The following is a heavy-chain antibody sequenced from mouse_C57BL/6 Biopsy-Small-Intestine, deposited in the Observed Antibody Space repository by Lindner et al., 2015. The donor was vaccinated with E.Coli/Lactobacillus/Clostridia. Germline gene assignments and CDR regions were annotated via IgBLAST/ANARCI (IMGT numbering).Heavy chain of an antibody. Sequence: VQLQESGAELVKPGASVKISCKASGYSFTGYNMSWVKQSHGKSLEWIGNINPYYGSTSYNQKFKGKATLTVDKSSSTAYMQLNSLTSEDSAVYYCAREYYDGSSYFDYWGQGTTLTVSS. CDR2: INPYYGST. CDR1: GYSFTGYN. CDR3: AREYYDGSSYFDY. V-gene: IGHV1-39*01. D-gene: IGHD1-1*01. J-gene: IGHJ2*01.